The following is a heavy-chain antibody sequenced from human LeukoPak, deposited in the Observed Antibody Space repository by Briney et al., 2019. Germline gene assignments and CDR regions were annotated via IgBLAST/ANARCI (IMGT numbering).Heavy chain of an antibody. CDR2: ISSSSSYI. CDR3: ARDLDVGATPRDAFDI. D-gene: IGHD1-26*01. J-gene: IGHJ3*02. V-gene: IGHV3-21*01. CDR1: GFTFSSYS. Sequence: PGGSLRLSCAASGFTFSSYSMNWVRQAPGKGLEWVSSISSSSSYIYYADSVKGRFTISRDNAKNSLYLRMNSLRAEDTAVYYCARDLDVGATPRDAFDIWGQGTMVTVSS.